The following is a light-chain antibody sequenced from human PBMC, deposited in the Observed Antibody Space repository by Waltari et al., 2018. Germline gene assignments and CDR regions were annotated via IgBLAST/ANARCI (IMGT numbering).Light chain of an antibody. CDR2: EAS. Sequence: EIVLTQSPGTLSLSPGDRATLSCRASQSVSRTLAWYQQKPGQAPRLLIYEASSRATGLPDRFSGSGSGTDFSLTISRLEPEDFAVYYCQKYGTLPATFGQGTKVEIK. V-gene: IGKV3-20*01. J-gene: IGKJ1*01. CDR3: QKYGTLPAT. CDR1: QSVSRT.